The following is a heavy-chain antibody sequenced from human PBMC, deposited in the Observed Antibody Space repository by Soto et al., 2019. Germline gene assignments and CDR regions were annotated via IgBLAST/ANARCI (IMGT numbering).Heavy chain of an antibody. Sequence: QITLKESGPTLVKPTQTLTLTCTFSGFSLSTSGVGVGWIRQPPGKALEWLALLYWDDDKRYSPSLKSRLTITKDASKNQVVLTMTNMDPVDTATYYCAHNEGVTSFGYWGQGTLVTVSS. CDR3: AHNEGVTSFGY. CDR1: GFSLSTSGVG. CDR2: LYWDDDK. D-gene: IGHD2-2*01. J-gene: IGHJ4*02. V-gene: IGHV2-5*02.